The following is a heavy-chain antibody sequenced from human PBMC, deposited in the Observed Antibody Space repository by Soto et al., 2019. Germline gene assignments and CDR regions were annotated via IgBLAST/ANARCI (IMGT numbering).Heavy chain of an antibody. J-gene: IGHJ4*02. CDR1: GFTFSRYG. D-gene: IGHD3-16*01. CDR2: ISSSSTSK. CDR3: VRDAQMLAVNPPDY. Sequence: PGGSLRLSCEASGFTFSRYGMTWVRQAPGKGLEWVSSISSSSTSKYYAESLKGRFTISRDNTRNSVFLQMNSLRAEDTAMYYCVRDAQMLAVNPPDYWGQGTLVTVSS. V-gene: IGHV3-21*01.